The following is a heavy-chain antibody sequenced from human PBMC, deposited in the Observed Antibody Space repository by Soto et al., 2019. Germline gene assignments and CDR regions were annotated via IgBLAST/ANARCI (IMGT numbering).Heavy chain of an antibody. CDR3: ARRVLRAANWFDP. CDR1: GFTFSSYA. CDR2: ISYDGSNK. V-gene: IGHV3-30-3*01. D-gene: IGHD3-9*01. J-gene: IGHJ5*02. Sequence: VGSLRLSCAASGFTFSSYAMHWVRQAPGKGLEWVAVISYDGSNKYYADSVKGRFTISRDNSKNTLYLQMNSLRAEDTAVYYCARRVLRAANWFDPWGQGTLVTVSS.